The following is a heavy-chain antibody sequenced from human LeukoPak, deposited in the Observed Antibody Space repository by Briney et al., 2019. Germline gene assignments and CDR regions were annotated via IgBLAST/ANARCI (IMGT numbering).Heavy chain of an antibody. CDR1: GFSFSSYG. D-gene: IGHD3-16*01. J-gene: IGHJ4*02. V-gene: IGHV3-33*01. CDR3: ARGGPEWPLDY. CDR2: IWYDGSNK. Sequence: GRSLRLSCAASGFSFSSYGMLWVRQAPGKGLEGVAVIWYDGSNKYYADSVKGRFTISRDNSNNTLYLQMNSLRVEDTAVYYCARGGPEWPLDYWGQGTLVTVSS.